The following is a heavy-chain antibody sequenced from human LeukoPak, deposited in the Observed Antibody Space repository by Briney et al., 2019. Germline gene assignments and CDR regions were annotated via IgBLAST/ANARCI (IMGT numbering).Heavy chain of an antibody. Sequence: ASVKVSCKAFGYTFTSYAMHWVRQAPGQRLEWMGWINAGNGNTKYSQKFQGRVTITRDTSASTAYMELSSLRSEDTAVYYCARSPNYYDPLFDYWGQGTLVTVSS. J-gene: IGHJ4*02. CDR3: ARSPNYYDPLFDY. V-gene: IGHV1-3*01. CDR2: INAGNGNT. D-gene: IGHD3-22*01. CDR1: GYTFTSYA.